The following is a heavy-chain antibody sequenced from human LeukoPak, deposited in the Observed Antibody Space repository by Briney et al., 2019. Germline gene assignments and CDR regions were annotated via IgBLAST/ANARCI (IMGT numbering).Heavy chain of an antibody. CDR3: ARSSYSSSSSV. CDR1: GFTFSGFW. J-gene: IGHJ3*01. Sequence: HPGGSLRLSCAVSGFTFSGFWMSWSRQAPGKGLEWVASINSDGREGYYADVVKGGFTISRDNAKNSLYLQINSLRAEDTAVYYCARSSYSSSSSVWGQGTMVTVSS. CDR2: INSDGREG. D-gene: IGHD6-6*01. V-gene: IGHV3-7*03.